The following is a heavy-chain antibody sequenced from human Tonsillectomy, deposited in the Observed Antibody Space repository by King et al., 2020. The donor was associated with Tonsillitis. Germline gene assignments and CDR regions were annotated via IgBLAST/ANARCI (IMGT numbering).Heavy chain of an antibody. V-gene: IGHV3-53*01. J-gene: IGHJ4*02. D-gene: IGHD1-1*01. CDR1: GFTVRSNY. CDR3: ARDGRFKAKYYFDS. Sequence: VQLVESGGGLIQPGGSLRLSCAASGFTVRSNYMSWVRQAPGKGLEWVSVMYSGGSTDYADSVKGRLTISRDNSKNTLYLQMNSLRAEDTAVYYCARDGRFKAKYYFDSWGQGPLVTVSS. CDR2: MYSGGST.